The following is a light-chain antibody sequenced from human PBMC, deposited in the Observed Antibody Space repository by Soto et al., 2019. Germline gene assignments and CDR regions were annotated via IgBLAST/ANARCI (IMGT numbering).Light chain of an antibody. J-gene: IGLJ3*02. V-gene: IGLV1-44*01. CDR2: NNN. Sequence: QSVLTQTPSASGTPGQTVTISCSGSRSNIGNNAVSWYLQFPGTAPKLLFYNNNQRPSGVPDRFSGSKFGPSASLAICRPQFEPEVDYYCPTWDDSLNARGVFGGGTKLTVL. CDR3: PTWDDSLNARGV. CDR1: RSNIGNNA.